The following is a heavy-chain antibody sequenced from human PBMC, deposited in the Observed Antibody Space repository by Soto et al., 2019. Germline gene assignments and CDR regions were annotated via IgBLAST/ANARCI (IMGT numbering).Heavy chain of an antibody. CDR1: GGSISGGGYS. V-gene: IGHV4-30-2*01. CDR2: IYHSGST. Sequence: TLSLTCAVSGGSISGGGYSWSWIRQPPGKGLEWIGYIYHSGSTYYNPFLKSRVTISVDRSKNQFSLKLSSVTAADTAVYYCARSGYYDSSGYRRIVYGMDVWGQGTTVTVSS. CDR3: ARSGYYDSSGYRRIVYGMDV. D-gene: IGHD3-22*01. J-gene: IGHJ6*02.